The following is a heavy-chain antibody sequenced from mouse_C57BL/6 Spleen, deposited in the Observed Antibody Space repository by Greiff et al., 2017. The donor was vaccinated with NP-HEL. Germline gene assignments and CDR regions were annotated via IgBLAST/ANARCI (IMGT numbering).Heavy chain of an antibody. V-gene: IGHV1-61*01. CDR2: IYPSDSET. J-gene: IGHJ1*03. CDR1: GYTFTSYW. CDR3: ARGRSETSI. Sequence: QVQLQQPGAELVRPGSSVKLSCKASGYTFTSYWMDWVKQRPGQGLEWIGNIYPSDSETHYNQKFKDKATLTVDKSSSTAYMQLSSLTSEDSAVYYCARGRSETSIWGTGTTVTVSS.